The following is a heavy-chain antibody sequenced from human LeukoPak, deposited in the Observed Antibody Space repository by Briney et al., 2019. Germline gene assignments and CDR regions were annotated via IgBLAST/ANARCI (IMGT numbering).Heavy chain of an antibody. CDR3: ARLSAGTTD. J-gene: IGHJ4*02. Sequence: SETLSLTCTVSGVSISSSSYYWGWIRQPPGKGLEWIGSIYYSGSTYYNPSLKSRVTISVDTSKNQFSLKLSSVTAADTAVYYCARLSAGTTDWGQGTLVTVSS. CDR1: GVSISSSSYY. V-gene: IGHV4-39*01. CDR2: IYYSGST. D-gene: IGHD1-1*01.